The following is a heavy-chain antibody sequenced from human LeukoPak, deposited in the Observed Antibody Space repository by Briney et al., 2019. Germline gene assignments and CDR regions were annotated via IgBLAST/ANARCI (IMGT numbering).Heavy chain of an antibody. J-gene: IGHJ4*02. Sequence: GGSLRLSCAASGFTFSSYWMSWVRQAPGKGLEWVANIKQDGSEKYYVDSVKGRFTISRDNAKNSLYLQMNSLRAEDTAVYYCARGSGPYDFWSGYYRGLYFDYWGQGTLVTVSS. D-gene: IGHD3-3*01. CDR1: GFTFSSYW. CDR2: IKQDGSEK. V-gene: IGHV3-7*03. CDR3: ARGSGPYDFWSGYYRGLYFDY.